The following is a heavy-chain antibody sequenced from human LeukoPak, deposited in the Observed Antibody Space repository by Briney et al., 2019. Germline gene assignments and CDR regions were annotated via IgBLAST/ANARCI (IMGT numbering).Heavy chain of an antibody. CDR2: ISAYNGNT. D-gene: IGHD2-2*01. J-gene: IGHJ4*02. CDR1: GGTFSSYA. CDR3: ARTIVVPAVDDY. Sequence: ASVKVSCKASGGTFSSYAISWVRQAPGQGLEWMGWISAYNGNTNYAQKLQGRVTMTTDTSTSTAYMELRSLRSDDTAVYYCARTIVVPAVDDYWGQGTLVTVSS. V-gene: IGHV1-18*01.